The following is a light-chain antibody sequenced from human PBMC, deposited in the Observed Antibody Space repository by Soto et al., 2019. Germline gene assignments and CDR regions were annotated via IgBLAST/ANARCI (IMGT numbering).Light chain of an antibody. Sequence: ALTQPASVSGSPGQSITISCTGTSSDVGGYDFVSWYRQYPGQAPKILIYEVTHRPSGVPDRFSGSKSGNTASLTISGLQADDEADYYCSSYTITSSPVFGPGTQLTVL. CDR2: EVT. CDR3: SSYTITSSPV. CDR1: SSDVGGYDF. V-gene: IGLV2-14*01. J-gene: IGLJ1*01.